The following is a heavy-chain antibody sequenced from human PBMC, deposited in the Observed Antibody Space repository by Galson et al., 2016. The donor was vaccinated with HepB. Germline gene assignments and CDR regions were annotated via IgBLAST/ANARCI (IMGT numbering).Heavy chain of an antibody. V-gene: IGHV4-4*02. J-gene: IGHJ4*01. CDR3: AGDDSEKTDWHYEF. CDR1: GGSISSSNW. CDR2: VFHSGST. D-gene: IGHD3-9*01. Sequence: ETLSLTCAVSGGSISSSNWWTWVRPSPGKGLEWIGDVFHSGSTKYNPSLKSRVSISVDKSKNQFSLNLYSVIAADTAVYYCAGDDSEKTDWHYEFCGHGTLVTVSS.